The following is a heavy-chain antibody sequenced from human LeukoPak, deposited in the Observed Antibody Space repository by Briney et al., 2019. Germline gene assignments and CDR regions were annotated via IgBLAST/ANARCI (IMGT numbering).Heavy chain of an antibody. D-gene: IGHD3-3*01. J-gene: IGHJ6*02. CDR3: ARSAIFGVVIGLGGMDV. CDR2: VNAGNGKT. CDR1: GYTFTRYA. V-gene: IGHV1-3*01. Sequence: ASVKVSCKASGYTFTRYALHWVRQAPRQRLEWMGWVNAGNGKTKYSQKFQGRVTITRDTSASAAYMELNSLRSEDTAVYYCARSAIFGVVIGLGGMDVWGQGTTVTVSS.